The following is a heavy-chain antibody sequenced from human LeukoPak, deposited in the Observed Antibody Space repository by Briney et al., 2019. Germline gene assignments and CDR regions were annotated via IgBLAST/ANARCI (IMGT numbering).Heavy chain of an antibody. CDR2: IYYSGST. Sequence: PSETLSLTCTVSGGSISSGDYCWSWIRQPPGKGLEWIGYIYYSGSTYYNPSLKSRVTISVDTSKNQFSLKLSSVTAADTAVYYCARVGTRDAFDIWGQGTMVTVSS. J-gene: IGHJ3*02. CDR3: ARVGTRDAFDI. CDR1: GGSISSGDYC. V-gene: IGHV4-30-4*08. D-gene: IGHD1-1*01.